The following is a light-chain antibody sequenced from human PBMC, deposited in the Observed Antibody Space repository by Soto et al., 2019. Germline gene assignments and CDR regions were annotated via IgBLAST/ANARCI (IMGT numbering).Light chain of an antibody. CDR2: DNN. CDR1: SSNIGTSY. V-gene: IGLV1-51*01. J-gene: IGLJ3*02. CDR3: GAWDSSLSAWV. Sequence: QSVLTQPPSVSAAPGQKVTISCSGSSSNIGTSYVSWYQQFPGTAPKLLIHDNNNRPSGIPDRVSGSKSGTSATLAITGLQPGDEADYYCGAWDSSLSAWVFGGGTKLTVL.